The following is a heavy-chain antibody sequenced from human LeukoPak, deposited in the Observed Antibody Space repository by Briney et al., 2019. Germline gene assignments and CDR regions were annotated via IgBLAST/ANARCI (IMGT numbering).Heavy chain of an antibody. D-gene: IGHD3-9*01. V-gene: IGHV4-59*01. J-gene: IGHJ4*02. CDR3: ARHYEIKNRYYFDY. CDR2: IYYSGST. Sequence: SETLSLTCTVSGGSISSYYWSWIRQPPGKGLEWIGYIYYSGSTNYNPSVKSRVTISVDTSKNQFSLKLSSVTAADTAVYYCARHYEIKNRYYFDYWGQGTLVTVSS. CDR1: GGSISSYY.